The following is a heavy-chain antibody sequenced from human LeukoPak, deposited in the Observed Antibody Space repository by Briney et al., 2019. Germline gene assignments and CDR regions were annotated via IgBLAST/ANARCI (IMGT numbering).Heavy chain of an antibody. J-gene: IGHJ3*02. D-gene: IGHD2-2*01. CDR3: ARARSGPDIVVVPAARGLTLDI. V-gene: IGHV4-34*01. Sequence: SETLSLTCTVSGGSISSYYWSWIRQPSGKGLEWIGEINHSGSTNYNPSLKSRVTISVDTSKNQFSLKLSSVTAADTAVYYCARARSGPDIVVVPAARGLTLDIWGQGTMVTVSS. CDR1: GGSISSYY. CDR2: INHSGST.